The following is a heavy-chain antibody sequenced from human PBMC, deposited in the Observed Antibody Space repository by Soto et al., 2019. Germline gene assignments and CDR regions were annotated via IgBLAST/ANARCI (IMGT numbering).Heavy chain of an antibody. J-gene: IGHJ5*02. V-gene: IGHV1-3*01. D-gene: IGHD3-3*01. CDR1: GYTFTSYA. CDR3: ARDAPLLEWLLPPTNWFDP. CDR2: INAGNGNT. Sequence: GASVKVSCKASGYTFTSYAMHWVRQAPGQRLEWMGWINAGNGNTKYSQKFQGRVTITRDTSASTAYVELSSLRSEDTAVYYCARDAPLLEWLLPPTNWFDPWGQGTLVTVSS.